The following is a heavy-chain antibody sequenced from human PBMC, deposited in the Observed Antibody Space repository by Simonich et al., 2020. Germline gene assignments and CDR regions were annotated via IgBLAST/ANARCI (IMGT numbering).Heavy chain of an antibody. CDR2: INPNSGGT. Sequence: QVQLVQSGAEVKKPGASVKVSCKASGYTFTGYYMHWVRQAPGQGLEWMGWINPNSGGTNYAQKVQGRVTMTRDTSISTAYMELSRLRSDDTAVYYCARGTGDDAFDIWGQGTMVTVSS. J-gene: IGHJ3*02. V-gene: IGHV1-2*02. CDR1: GYTFTGYY. D-gene: IGHD7-27*01. CDR3: ARGTGDDAFDI.